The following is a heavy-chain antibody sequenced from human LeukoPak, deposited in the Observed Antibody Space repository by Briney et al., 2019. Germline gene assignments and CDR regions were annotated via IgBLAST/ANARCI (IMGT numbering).Heavy chain of an antibody. Sequence: RAGGSLRLSCAASGFTFSSYSMNWVRQAPGKGLEWVSYISSSSSTIYYADSVKGRFTISRDNAKNSLYLQMNSLRAEDTAVYYCASASGSLLRHFDYWGQGTLVTVSS. CDR2: ISSSSSTI. CDR3: ASASGSLLRHFDY. D-gene: IGHD6-19*01. CDR1: GFTFSSYS. V-gene: IGHV3-48*01. J-gene: IGHJ4*02.